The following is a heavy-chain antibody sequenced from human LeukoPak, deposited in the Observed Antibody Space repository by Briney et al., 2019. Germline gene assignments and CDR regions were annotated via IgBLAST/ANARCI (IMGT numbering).Heavy chain of an antibody. V-gene: IGHV1-2*02. CDR3: AKDQNTGYANNWFDP. CDR1: GYTFTGYY. CDR2: INPNSGGT. J-gene: IGHJ5*02. Sequence: ASVKVSCKASGYTFTGYYMHWVRQAPGRGLEWMGWINPNSGGTNYAQKFQGRVTMTRDTSISTAYMELSRLRSDDTAIYYCAKDQNTGYANNWFDPWGQGTLVTVSS. D-gene: IGHD5-12*01.